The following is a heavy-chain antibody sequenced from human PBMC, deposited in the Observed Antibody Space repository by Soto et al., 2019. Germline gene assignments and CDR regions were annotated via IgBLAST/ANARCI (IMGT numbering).Heavy chain of an antibody. CDR3: ARLGTDIQVDY. CDR1: GFTFNFYS. V-gene: IGHV3-7*01. Sequence: EVHLVESGGGLVQPGGSLRLSCAASGFTFNFYSMGWVRQAPGKGPEWVANIKEKGREKFYADSVRGRFTISRDNPNNLVYLHMSSLRIEDTALYLCARLGTDIQVDYWGQGTLVTVSS. D-gene: IGHD7-27*01. CDR2: IKEKGREK. J-gene: IGHJ4*02.